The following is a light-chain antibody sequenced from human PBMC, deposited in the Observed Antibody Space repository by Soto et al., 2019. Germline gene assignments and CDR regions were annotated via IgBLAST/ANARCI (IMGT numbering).Light chain of an antibody. CDR1: QSVSDN. CDR3: QQSNNWPYT. Sequence: EVVMTQSPATLSVSPGERATLSCRASQSVSDNLAWYQQKPGQAPRLLIYGASTRATGIPVRFSGSGSGKEFTLTISSLQSEDFAVYYCQQSNNWPYTFGQGTKLDIK. J-gene: IGKJ2*01. V-gene: IGKV3-15*01. CDR2: GAS.